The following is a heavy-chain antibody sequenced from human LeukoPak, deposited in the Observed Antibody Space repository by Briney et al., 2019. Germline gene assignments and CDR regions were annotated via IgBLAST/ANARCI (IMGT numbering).Heavy chain of an antibody. D-gene: IGHD2-2*01. CDR1: GGSISSYY. V-gene: IGHV4-59*01. J-gene: IGHJ4*02. Sequence: SETLSLTCTVSGGSISSYYWSWIRQPPGKGLEWIGYIYYSGSTNYNPSLKSRVTISVDTSKKQFSLKLSSVTAADTAVYYCARGGRRVIPAAHFDYWGQGTLVTVSS. CDR2: IYYSGST. CDR3: ARGGRRVIPAAHFDY.